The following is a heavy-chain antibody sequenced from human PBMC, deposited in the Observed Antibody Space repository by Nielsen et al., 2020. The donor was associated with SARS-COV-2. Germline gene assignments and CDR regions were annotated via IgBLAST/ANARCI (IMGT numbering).Heavy chain of an antibody. CDR1: GFTFSSYS. CDR3: ASHGTFDH. Sequence: GESLKISCAASGFTFSSYSMNWVRQAPGKGLEWVANIKEDGSEKNYVDSVKGRFTISRDNAKNSLYLQMNSLRIEDTALYYCASHGTFDHWGQGALVTVSS. V-gene: IGHV3-7*01. J-gene: IGHJ4*02. CDR2: IKEDGSEK. D-gene: IGHD1-1*01.